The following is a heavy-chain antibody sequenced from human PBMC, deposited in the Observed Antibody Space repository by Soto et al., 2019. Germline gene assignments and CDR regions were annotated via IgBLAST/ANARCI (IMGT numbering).Heavy chain of an antibody. V-gene: IGHV3-43*01. CDR1: GFTFDDYT. CDR2: ISWDGGST. D-gene: IGHD2-15*01. J-gene: IGHJ6*02. Sequence: GGSLRLSCAASGFTFDDYTMHWVRQAPGKGLEWVSLISWDGGSTYYADSVKGRFTISRDNSKNSLYLQMNSLRTEDTALYYCAKEETVVAATLGNYYYYGMDVWGQGTTVTVSS. CDR3: AKEETVVAATLGNYYYYGMDV.